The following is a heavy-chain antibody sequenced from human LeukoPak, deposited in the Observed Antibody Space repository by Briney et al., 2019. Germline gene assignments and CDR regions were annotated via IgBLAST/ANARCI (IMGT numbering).Heavy chain of an antibody. J-gene: IGHJ5*02. CDR2: VSSTSSHT. CDR3: ARGSARWFDP. CDR1: GFTFSDSY. V-gene: IGHV3-11*05. Sequence: GGSLRLSCAASGFTFSDSYMSWIRQAAGKGLEWVSYVSSTSSHTNYADSVKGRFTISRDNAKKSLYLQMNSLRAEDTAVYYCARGSARWFDPWGQGTLVTVSS.